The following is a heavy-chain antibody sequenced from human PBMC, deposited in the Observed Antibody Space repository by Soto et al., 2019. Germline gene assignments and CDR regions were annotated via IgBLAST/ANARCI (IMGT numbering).Heavy chain of an antibody. D-gene: IGHD3-10*01. V-gene: IGHV1-69*13. CDR2: IIPIFGTA. CDR1: GGTFSSYA. CDR3: ARDNYYGSGSPV. Sequence: GASVKVSCKASGGTFSSYAISWVRQAPGQGLEWMGGIIPIFGTANYAQKFQGRVTITADESTSTAYMELSSLRSEDTAVYYCARDNYYGSGSPVWGQGTTVTVSS. J-gene: IGHJ6*02.